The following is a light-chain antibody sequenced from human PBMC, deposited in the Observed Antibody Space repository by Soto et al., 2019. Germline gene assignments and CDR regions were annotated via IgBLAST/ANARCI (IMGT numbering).Light chain of an antibody. Sequence: QSALTQPASVSGSPGQSITISCTGSSSDVGSFKSVSWYQHHPGRAPKVMIYDATVRPSGVSNRFSGSESANTASLTISGLQAEDEADYYCASYTRTNTVIFGGGTKLTVL. CDR1: SSDVGSFKS. J-gene: IGLJ2*01. V-gene: IGLV2-14*03. CDR3: ASYTRTNTVI. CDR2: DAT.